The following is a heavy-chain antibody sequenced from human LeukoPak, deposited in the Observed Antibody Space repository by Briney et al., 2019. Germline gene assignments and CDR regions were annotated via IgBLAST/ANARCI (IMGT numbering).Heavy chain of an antibody. D-gene: IGHD2/OR15-2a*01. J-gene: IGHJ4*02. CDR2: IYHTGNS. CDR3: ARHPFSSPFDY. V-gene: IGHV4-59*08. CDR1: GGSVSSDY. Sequence: SETLSLTCTVSGGSVSSDYWSWIRQPPGKGLEWIGYIYHTGNSDYNPSLKSRATISLDTSKNQFSPKLTSVTAADMAVYFCARHPFSSPFDYWGQGTLVTVSS.